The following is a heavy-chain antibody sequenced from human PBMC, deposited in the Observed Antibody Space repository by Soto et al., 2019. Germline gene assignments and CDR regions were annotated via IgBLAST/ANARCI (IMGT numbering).Heavy chain of an antibody. CDR3: ARAHDITRVRNWYFDL. D-gene: IGHD1-1*01. V-gene: IGHV1-69*13. CDR1: GGTFSSYA. J-gene: IGHJ2*01. CDR2: IIPIFGTA. Sequence: SVKVSCKASGGTFSSYAISWVRQAPGQGLEWMGGIIPIFGTANYAQKFQGRVTITADESTSTAYMELSSLRSEDTAVYYCARAHDITRVRNWYFDLWGRGTLVTVSS.